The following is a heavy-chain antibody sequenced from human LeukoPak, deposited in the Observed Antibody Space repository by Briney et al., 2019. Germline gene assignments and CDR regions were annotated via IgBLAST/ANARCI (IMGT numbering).Heavy chain of an antibody. CDR1: GGSISSYY. V-gene: IGHV4-59*01. D-gene: IGHD6-13*01. Sequence: SETLSLTCTGSGGSISSYYWSWIRQPPGKGLEWIGYIYYSGSTNYNPSLKSRVTISVDTSKNQFSLKLSSVTAADTAVYYCARGSGAAAFDWGQGTLVTVSS. J-gene: IGHJ4*02. CDR2: IYYSGST. CDR3: ARGSGAAAFD.